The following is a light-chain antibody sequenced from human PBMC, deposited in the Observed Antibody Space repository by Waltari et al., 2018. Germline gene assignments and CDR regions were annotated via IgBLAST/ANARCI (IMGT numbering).Light chain of an antibody. CDR1: RTITNY. CDR2: GAS. Sequence: DIQMTQFPTSLSASVEDRVTITCRASRTITNYLNWYQQKSGKAPRLLIYGASNLQGGVPSRFRGSGSGTDFTLTISNLQPEDFATYYCQQTYITPRTFGQGTKVEIK. V-gene: IGKV1-39*01. J-gene: IGKJ1*01. CDR3: QQTYITPRT.